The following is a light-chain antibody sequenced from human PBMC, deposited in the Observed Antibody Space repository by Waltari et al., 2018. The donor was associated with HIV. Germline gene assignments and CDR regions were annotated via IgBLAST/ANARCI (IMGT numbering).Light chain of an antibody. Sequence: QSALTQPASVSGAPGQSITISCTGTTRDVGGYDYVSWYQQHPGKAPKLLIYGVNPLTSGVSKPVAGSKSGNMASLTISGLQAEDEADYYCSSYTLTSTYVFGTGTKVTVL. CDR3: SSYTLTSTYV. CDR2: GVN. J-gene: IGLJ1*01. V-gene: IGLV2-14*03. CDR1: TRDVGGYDY.